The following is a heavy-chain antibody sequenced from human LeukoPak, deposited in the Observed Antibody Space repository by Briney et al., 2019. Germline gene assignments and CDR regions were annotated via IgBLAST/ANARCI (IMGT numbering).Heavy chain of an antibody. CDR1: GFTVSSNY. Sequence: GGSLRLSCAASGFTVSSNYMSWVRQAPGKGLEWVSVIYSGGSTYYADSVKGRFTISRDNSKNTLYLQMNSLRAEDTAVYYCAKDLGYCSSTSCYVGPDYWGQGTLVTVSS. CDR2: IYSGGST. D-gene: IGHD2-2*01. J-gene: IGHJ4*02. V-gene: IGHV3-66*01. CDR3: AKDLGYCSSTSCYVGPDY.